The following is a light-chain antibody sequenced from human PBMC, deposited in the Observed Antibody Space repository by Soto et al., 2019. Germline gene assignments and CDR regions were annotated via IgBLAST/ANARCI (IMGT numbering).Light chain of an antibody. V-gene: IGKV1-39*01. CDR1: QTISFY. Sequence: IQMTQSPSSLSASVGDTVTITCRASQTISFYLNWYQQKPGRTPNLLIYATSSLQSGVPSRFDDSVSGTEFTLTISSLQPDDFATYYCQQSFSTPHTFGQGTKLELK. J-gene: IGKJ2*01. CDR3: QQSFSTPHT. CDR2: ATS.